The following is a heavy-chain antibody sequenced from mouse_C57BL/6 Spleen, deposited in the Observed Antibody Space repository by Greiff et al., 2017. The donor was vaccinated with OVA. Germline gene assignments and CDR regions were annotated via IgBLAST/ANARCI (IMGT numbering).Heavy chain of an antibody. J-gene: IGHJ1*03. D-gene: IGHD3-2*02. Sequence: QVQLQQSGAELVKPGASVKISCKASGYAFSSYWMNWVKQRPGKGLEWIGQIYPGDGDTNYNGKFKGKATLTADKSSSTAYMQLSSLTSEDSAVYFCARQLRLYWYFDVWGTGTTVTVSS. CDR2: IYPGDGDT. CDR1: GYAFSSYW. V-gene: IGHV1-80*01. CDR3: ARQLRLYWYFDV.